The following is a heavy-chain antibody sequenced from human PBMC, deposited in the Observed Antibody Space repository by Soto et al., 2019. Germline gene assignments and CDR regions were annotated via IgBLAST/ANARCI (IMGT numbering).Heavy chain of an antibody. V-gene: IGHV1-69*08. D-gene: IGHD2-15*01. Sequence: QVQLVQSGAEVKKPGSSVKVSCKASGGTFSSYTISWVRQAPGQGLEWMGRIIPIPGIANYAQKFQGRVTITADKSTSTAYMELSSLRSEDTAVYYCARDHRGYCSGGSCYNWFDPWGQGTLVTVSS. CDR1: GGTFSSYT. J-gene: IGHJ5*02. CDR3: ARDHRGYCSGGSCYNWFDP. CDR2: IIPIPGIA.